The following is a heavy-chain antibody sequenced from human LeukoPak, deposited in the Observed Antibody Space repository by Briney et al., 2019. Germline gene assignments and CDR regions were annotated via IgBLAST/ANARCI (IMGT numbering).Heavy chain of an antibody. J-gene: IGHJ4*02. CDR1: GFTVSSNY. D-gene: IGHD1-7*01. Sequence: PGGSLRLSCAASGFTVSSNYMSWVRQAPGKGLEWVSVIYSGGSTHYADSVKGRFTISRDNSKNTLYLQMNSLRAEDTAVYYCAKVPRAELTYYFDYWGQGTLVTVSS. CDR2: IYSGGST. V-gene: IGHV3-53*01. CDR3: AKVPRAELTYYFDY.